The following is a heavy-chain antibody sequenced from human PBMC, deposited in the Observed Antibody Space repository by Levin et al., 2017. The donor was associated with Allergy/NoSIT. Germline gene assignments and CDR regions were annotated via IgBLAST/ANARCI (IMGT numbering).Heavy chain of an antibody. CDR2: ITHSGST. D-gene: IGHD2-2*01. J-gene: IGHJ5*02. V-gene: IGHV4-34*01. CDR3: ANPWRHYCSNTSCDWLPSWFDP. CDR1: GGSFRGYY. Sequence: PGGSLRLSCAIYGGSFRGYYWSWIRQPPGKGLEWVGEITHSGSTHYNPSLKSRVTISIDTSKNQFSLKLRSVTAADTPVYSCANPWRHYCSNTSCDWLPSWFDPWGQGALVTVSS.